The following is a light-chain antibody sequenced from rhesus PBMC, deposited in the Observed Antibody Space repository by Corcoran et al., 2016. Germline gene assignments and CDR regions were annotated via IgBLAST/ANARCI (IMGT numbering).Light chain of an antibody. CDR1: STGGDDYNY. CDR3: CSYTANSNFI. J-gene: IGLJ1*01. Sequence: QSAPAQPPPVSGSPGQSVTISCTGTSTGGDDYNYVSWYQQLPGRAPILLISGVSNRPSGVSDRFSGSKAGNTASLTISGLQAEDEGDYYCCSYTANSNFIFGPGTRLTVL. CDR2: GVS. V-gene: IGLV2S7*01.